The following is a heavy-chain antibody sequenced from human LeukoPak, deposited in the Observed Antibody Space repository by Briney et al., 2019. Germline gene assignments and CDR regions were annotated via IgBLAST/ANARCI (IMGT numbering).Heavy chain of an antibody. V-gene: IGHV3-11*05. CDR2: ISSSSSYT. CDR3: AREYAGNPYFDY. CDR1: GFPFSDYY. J-gene: IGHJ4*02. D-gene: IGHD4-23*01. Sequence: GGSLRLSCAAPGFPFSDYYMSWIPQAPGKGQEWVSYISSSSSYTNYAESVKGRFTITRDNAKNSLYLQMSSLRSDDTAVYYCAREYAGNPYFDYWGQGTLVTVSS.